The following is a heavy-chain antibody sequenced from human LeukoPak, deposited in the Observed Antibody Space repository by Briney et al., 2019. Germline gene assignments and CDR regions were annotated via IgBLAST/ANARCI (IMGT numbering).Heavy chain of an antibody. CDR1: GFSISSGYY. V-gene: IGHV4-38-2*02. Sequence: SETLSLTCVVSGFSISSGYYWGWIRQPPGKGLEWIGNIHPSGTMFHNSSLNSRVTMSIDTSKNQFSLKLSFVPAADTAVYYCAREAERRVVNWGQGTLVTVSS. CDR3: AREAERRVVN. CDR2: IHPSGTM. D-gene: IGHD1-1*01. J-gene: IGHJ4*02.